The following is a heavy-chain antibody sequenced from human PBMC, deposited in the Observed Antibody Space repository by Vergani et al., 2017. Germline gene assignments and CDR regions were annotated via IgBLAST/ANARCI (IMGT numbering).Heavy chain of an antibody. D-gene: IGHD6-19*01. V-gene: IGHV6-1*01. Sequence: QLQLQESGSGLVKPSQTLSLTCAISGDRVSNKSAGWNWIRQSPSRGLEWLGRTYFMSKWYNDYAASVKSRMTINSDTSKNQFSLKLSSVTAADTAVYYCARDRGGWTNYYYYGMDVWGQGTTVTVSS. CDR2: TYFMSKWYN. CDR3: ARDRGGWTNYYYYGMDV. CDR1: GDRVSNKSAG. J-gene: IGHJ6*02.